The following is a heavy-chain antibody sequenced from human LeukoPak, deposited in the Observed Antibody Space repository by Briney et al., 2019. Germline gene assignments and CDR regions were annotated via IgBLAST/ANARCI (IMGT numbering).Heavy chain of an antibody. D-gene: IGHD2-21*02. J-gene: IGHJ4*02. CDR3: ARGLCGGDCYDY. V-gene: IGHV3-21*04. CDR1: GFTLSSSG. Sequence: PGGSLRLSCAASGFTLSSSGMNWVRQAPGKGLEWVSSIVSSSGHIYYADSVKGRFTISRDNAKNSLYLQMNSLRAEDTALYYCARGLCGGDCYDYWGQGTLVTVSS. CDR2: IVSSSGHI.